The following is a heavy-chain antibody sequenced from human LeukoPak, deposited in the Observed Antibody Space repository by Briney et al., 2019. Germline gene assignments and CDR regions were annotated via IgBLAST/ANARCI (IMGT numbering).Heavy chain of an antibody. CDR2: ISCSRSQI. CDR1: GFTFSDYY. V-gene: IGHV3-11*04. CDR3: ARDQPIGYTSGYPFDT. D-gene: IGHD5-18*01. Sequence: NSGGSLRLSCAASGFTFSDYYMSWLRQAPGEGLEWVSYISCSRSQIYYEESVKERFTISSDNDKYSLYLQMTHLRVAVPDVSYCARDQPIGYTSGYPFDTWGEGSLVTVSS. J-gene: IGHJ4*02.